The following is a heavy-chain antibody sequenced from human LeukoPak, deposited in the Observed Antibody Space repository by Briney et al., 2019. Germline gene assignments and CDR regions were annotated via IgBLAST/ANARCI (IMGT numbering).Heavy chain of an antibody. Sequence: GRSLRLSCAASGFTFSSYAMHWVRQAPGKGLDWAAVISSDGNTQYYADSVKGRFTISRDNSNNTLYLQMNSLGADDTAIYYCARRRIVGSTDDAFDIWGQGTMVTLSS. CDR3: ARRRIVGSTDDAFDI. V-gene: IGHV3-30-3*01. CDR1: GFTFSSYA. D-gene: IGHD1-26*01. CDR2: ISSDGNTQ. J-gene: IGHJ3*02.